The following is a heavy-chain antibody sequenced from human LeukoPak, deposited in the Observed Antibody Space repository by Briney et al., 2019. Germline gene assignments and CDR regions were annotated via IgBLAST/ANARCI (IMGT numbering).Heavy chain of an antibody. Sequence: ASVKVSCKASGYTFTGYYMHWVRQAPGQGLEWMGWINPNSGGTSYAQKFQGRVTMTRDTSISTAYMELSRLRSDDTAVYYCARSRAFYCSSTSCKSPYNWFDPWGQGTLVTVSS. J-gene: IGHJ5*02. D-gene: IGHD2-2*01. CDR1: GYTFTGYY. CDR2: INPNSGGT. V-gene: IGHV1-2*02. CDR3: ARSRAFYCSSTSCKSPYNWFDP.